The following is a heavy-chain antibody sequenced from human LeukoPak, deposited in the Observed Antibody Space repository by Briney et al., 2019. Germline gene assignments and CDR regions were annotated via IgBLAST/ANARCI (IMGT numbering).Heavy chain of an antibody. CDR1: GYTFTSYG. D-gene: IGHD2-2*02. CDR2: ISAYNGNT. Sequence: GASVKVSCKASGYTFTSYGISWVRQAPGQELEWMGWISAYNGNTNYAQKLQGRVTMTTDTSTNTAYMELRSLRSDDTAVYYCATRIEYCSSTSCYRNGFDYWGQGTLVTVSS. J-gene: IGHJ4*02. CDR3: ATRIEYCSSTSCYRNGFDY. V-gene: IGHV1-18*01.